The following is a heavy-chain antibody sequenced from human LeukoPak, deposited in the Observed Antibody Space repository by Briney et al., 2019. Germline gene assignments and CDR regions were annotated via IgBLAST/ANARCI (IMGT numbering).Heavy chain of an antibody. CDR1: GGSISSGGYS. Sequence: PSETLSVTCVEPGGSISSGGYSASWIRQPPGKGLEWIGYIYHSGSTYYNPSLKSRVTISVDRSKNQFSLKLSSVTAADTAVYCCAREGPRAYENSGTMGWFDPWGQGNLVTVSS. CDR2: IYHSGST. D-gene: IGHD3-22*01. V-gene: IGHV4-30-2*01. J-gene: IGHJ5*02. CDR3: AREGPRAYENSGTMGWFDP.